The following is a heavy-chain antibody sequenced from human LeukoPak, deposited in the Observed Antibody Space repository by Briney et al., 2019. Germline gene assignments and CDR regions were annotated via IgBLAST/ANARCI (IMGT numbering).Heavy chain of an antibody. CDR2: ISHDGII. CDR1: GFTFSSYV. J-gene: IGHJ4*02. Sequence: PGGSLRLSYETAGFTFSSYVMHWVRRTPGKGLVWVSRISHDGIISYADSVKGRFTISRDNAKNTLTLQMNSLRVEDTAVYFCARDWVYKIDYWGRGTLVTVSS. D-gene: IGHD5-24*01. V-gene: IGHV3-74*01. CDR3: ARDWVYKIDY.